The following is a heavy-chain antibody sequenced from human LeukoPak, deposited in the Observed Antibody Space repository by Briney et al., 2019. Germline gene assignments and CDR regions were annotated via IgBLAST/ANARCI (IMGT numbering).Heavy chain of an antibody. CDR2: IYYSGSS. J-gene: IGHJ4*02. V-gene: IGHV4-39*01. CDR3: ARTYGSGWYMWHFDY. Sequence: PSETLSLTCTVSGGSISSTISYWGWIRQPPGKGLEWIGSIYYSGSSYYNPSLKSRVTISVDGSKNQFFLKLSSVTAADTAVYYCARTYGSGWYMWHFDYWGQGTLVTVSS. D-gene: IGHD6-13*01. CDR1: GGSISSTISY.